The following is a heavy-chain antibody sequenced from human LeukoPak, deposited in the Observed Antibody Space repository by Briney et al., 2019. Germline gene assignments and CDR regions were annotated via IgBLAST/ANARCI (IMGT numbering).Heavy chain of an antibody. V-gene: IGHV3-74*03. J-gene: IGHJ4*02. CDR3: ARGERYSSSWYYPYAFDY. CDR1: GFTFSSHW. D-gene: IGHD6-6*01. Sequence: GSLRLSCAASGFTFSSHWMHWVRQAPGKGLVWVSRINGDGSNTTYADSVKGRFTISRDNSKNTLYLQMNSLRAEDTAVYYCARGERYSSSWYYPYAFDYWGQGTLVTVSS. CDR2: INGDGSNT.